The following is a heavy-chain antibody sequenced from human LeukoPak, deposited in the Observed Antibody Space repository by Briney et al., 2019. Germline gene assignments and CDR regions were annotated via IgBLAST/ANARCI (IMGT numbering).Heavy chain of an antibody. CDR3: ARQHRGPSGRFDP. CDR2: IYYSGST. Sequence: PSETLSLTCTVSGGSISSYYWSWIRQPPGKGLEWIGYIYYSGSTNYNPSLKSRVTISVDTSKNQFSLKLSSVTAADTAVYYCARQHRGPSGRFDPWGQGTLVTVSS. J-gene: IGHJ5*02. CDR1: GGSISSYY. D-gene: IGHD1-14*01. V-gene: IGHV4-59*08.